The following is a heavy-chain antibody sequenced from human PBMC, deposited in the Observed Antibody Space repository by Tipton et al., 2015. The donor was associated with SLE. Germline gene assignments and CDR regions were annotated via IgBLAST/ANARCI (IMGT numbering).Heavy chain of an antibody. CDR2: IYYSGST. V-gene: IGHV4-59*08. Sequence: LRLSCTVSGGSISSYYWSWIRQPPGKGLEWIGYIYYSGSTNYNPSLKSRVTISVDTSKNQFSLKLSSVTAADTAVYYCASLLEWLPLVWGQGTLVTVSS. CDR1: GGSISSYY. J-gene: IGHJ4*02. CDR3: ASLLEWLPLV. D-gene: IGHD3-3*01.